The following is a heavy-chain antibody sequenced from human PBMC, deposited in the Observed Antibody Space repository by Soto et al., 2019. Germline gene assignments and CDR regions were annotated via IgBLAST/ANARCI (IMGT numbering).Heavy chain of an antibody. J-gene: IGHJ4*02. V-gene: IGHV3-66*01. CDR3: ASIGSAHLGELSPPFDY. D-gene: IGHD3-16*02. Sequence: PGGSLRLSCAASGFTVSSNYMSWVRQAPGKGLEWVSVIYSGGSTYYADSVKGRFTISRDNSKNTLYLQMNSLRAEDTAVYYCASIGSAHLGELSPPFDYWGQGTLVTVSS. CDR2: IYSGGST. CDR1: GFTVSSNY.